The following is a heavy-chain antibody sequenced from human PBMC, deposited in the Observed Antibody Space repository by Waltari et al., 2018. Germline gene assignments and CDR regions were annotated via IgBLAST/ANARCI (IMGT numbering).Heavy chain of an antibody. Sequence: QVQLVQSGAEVKKPASSLKFPCRSSGGIFSSYAFSWGRQAPGQGPEWVGWIIPSFATTHYARKFQGRVSITADESTNKAYMELSSLMSADTAVFYCARSLVSSGIQIWSHFDQWGQGTQVTVSS. CDR3: ARSLVSSGIQIWSHFDQ. CDR1: GGIFSSYA. CDR2: IIPSFATT. V-gene: IGHV1-69*01. D-gene: IGHD5-18*01. J-gene: IGHJ4*02.